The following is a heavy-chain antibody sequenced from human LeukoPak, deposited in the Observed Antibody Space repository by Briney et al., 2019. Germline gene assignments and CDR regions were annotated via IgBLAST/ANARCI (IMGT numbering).Heavy chain of an antibody. CDR1: GGSISNSY. J-gene: IGHJ4*02. Sequence: MTSETLSLTCSVSGGSISNSYWSWIRQPAGKGLEWIGRIHASGSTNYNSSLKGRVTMSIDTSKNQFSLKLKSVTAADTAVYYCARDGDYVNGHSQASFDYWGQGTLVTVSS. CDR3: ARDGDYVNGHSQASFDY. D-gene: IGHD4-17*01. CDR2: IHASGST. V-gene: IGHV4-4*07.